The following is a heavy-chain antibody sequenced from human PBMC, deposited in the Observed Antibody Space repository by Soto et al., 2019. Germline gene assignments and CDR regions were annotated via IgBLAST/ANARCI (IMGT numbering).Heavy chain of an antibody. D-gene: IGHD2-2*01. V-gene: IGHV1-69*13. CDR3: ARAKIVLVPAAPQYYGMDV. CDR2: IIPIFGTA. J-gene: IGHJ6*02. CDR1: GGTFTNYA. Sequence: ASVKVSCKASGGTFTNYAFSWVRQAPGQGLEWLGGIIPIFGTADYAQKFQGRVTITADESTSTAYMELSSLRSEDTAVYYCARAKIVLVPAAPQYYGMDVWGQGTTVTVSS.